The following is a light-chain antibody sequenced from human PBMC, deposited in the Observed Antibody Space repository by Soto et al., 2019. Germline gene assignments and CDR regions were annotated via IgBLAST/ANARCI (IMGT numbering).Light chain of an antibody. Sequence: TQTPPTLSLSPEERATLXXRASQSGSSNLAWYQQKPGQAPRXVIYGASTRAAGIPARFSGSGSGTEFTLTISSLQSEEFAVYNCQQYNTGPWTLGQGTKVDIK. CDR2: GAS. CDR3: QQYNTGPWT. V-gene: IGKV3-15*01. CDR1: QSGSSN. J-gene: IGKJ1*01.